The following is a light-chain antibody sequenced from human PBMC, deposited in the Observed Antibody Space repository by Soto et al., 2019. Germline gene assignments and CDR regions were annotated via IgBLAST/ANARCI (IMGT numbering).Light chain of an antibody. CDR1: SGDVGGYDS. CDR2: DVT. CDR3: ASYTSTSSPVL. J-gene: IGLJ2*01. Sequence: QSALTQPASVSGSPGQSITISCTGTSGDVGGYDSVSWYQHHPGKAPKVLISDVTHRPSGISHRFSGSKSGNTASLTISGLQAEDEAVYYCASYTSTSSPVLFGGGTKLTVL. V-gene: IGLV2-14*03.